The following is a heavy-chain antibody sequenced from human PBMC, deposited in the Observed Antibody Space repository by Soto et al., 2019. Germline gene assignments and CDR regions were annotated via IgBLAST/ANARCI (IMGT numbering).Heavy chain of an antibody. CDR1: GFSLSTSGMC. D-gene: IGHD3-9*01. V-gene: IGHV2-5*08. Sequence: SGPTLVNPTQTLTLTCPFSGFSLSTSGMCVSWIRQPPGKALEWLARIDWDDDKRYSPSLRSRLTITKDTSKNQVVLTMTNMDPVDTATYYCAHRQDYDILTGYYRKQCYFHYWGQGTLVTVSS. J-gene: IGHJ4*02. CDR3: AHRQDYDILTGYYRKQCYFHY. CDR2: IDWDDDK.